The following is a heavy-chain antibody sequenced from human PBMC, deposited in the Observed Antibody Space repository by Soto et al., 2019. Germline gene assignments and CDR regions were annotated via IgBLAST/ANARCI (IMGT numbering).Heavy chain of an antibody. CDR2: IYYSGST. Sequence: SETLSLTCTVSGGSISSGGYYWSWIRQHPGKGLEWIGYIYYSGSTYYNPSLKSRVTISVDTSKNQFSLKLSSVTAADTAVYYCARDSEYDSSGNEYFRHWGQGTLVTVSS. V-gene: IGHV4-31*03. CDR1: GGSISSGGYY. CDR3: ARDSEYDSSGNEYFRH. J-gene: IGHJ1*01. D-gene: IGHD3-22*01.